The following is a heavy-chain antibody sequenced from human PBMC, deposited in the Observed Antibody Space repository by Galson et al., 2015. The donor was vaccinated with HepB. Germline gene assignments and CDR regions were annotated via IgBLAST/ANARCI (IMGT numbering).Heavy chain of an antibody. Sequence: CAISGDSVSNNNAAWNWIRQSPSRGLEWLGRTYYRAKWYSDYAVSVRSRITINPDTSKNQISLQLTSVTPADTAVYYCARVHGTIYYYAMDVWGQGTTVTVSS. V-gene: IGHV6-1*01. J-gene: IGHJ6*02. D-gene: IGHD1-1*01. CDR2: TYYRAKWYS. CDR3: ARVHGTIYYYAMDV. CDR1: GDSVSNNNAA.